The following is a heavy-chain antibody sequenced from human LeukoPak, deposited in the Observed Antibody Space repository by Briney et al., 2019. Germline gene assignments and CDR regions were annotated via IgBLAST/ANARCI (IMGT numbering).Heavy chain of an antibody. CDR2: MNPNSGNT. J-gene: IGHJ4*02. CDR3: ARGDLRRYYGSGNHNFDY. D-gene: IGHD3-10*01. Sequence: ASVKVSCKASGYTFTSYGISWVRQATGQGLEWMGWMNPNSGNTGHAQKFQGRVTMTRNTSISTAYMELGSLRSEDTAVYYCARGDLRRYYGSGNHNFDYWGQGTLVTVSS. V-gene: IGHV1-8*02. CDR1: GYTFTSYG.